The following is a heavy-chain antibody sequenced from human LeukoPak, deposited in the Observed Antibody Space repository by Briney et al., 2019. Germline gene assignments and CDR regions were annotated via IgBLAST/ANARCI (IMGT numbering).Heavy chain of an antibody. D-gene: IGHD3-22*01. J-gene: IGHJ6*03. CDR3: ARAPPPTYYYDSSGYSLKWLDYYMDV. CDR2: MNPNSGNT. V-gene: IGHV1-8*03. CDR1: GYTFTSYD. Sequence: GASVKVSCKASGYTFTSYDISWVRQATGQGLEWMGWMNPNSGNTGYSQKFQGRVTITRNTSISTAYMELSSLRSEDTAVYYCARAPPPTYYYDSSGYSLKWLDYYMDVWGRGTTVTVSS.